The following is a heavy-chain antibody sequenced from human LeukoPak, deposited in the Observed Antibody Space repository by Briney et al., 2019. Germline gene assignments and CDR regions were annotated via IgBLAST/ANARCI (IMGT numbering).Heavy chain of an antibody. Sequence: SETPSLTCDVSGYSISNGYYWGWIRQPPGMGLEWIGSIFHSGNTYYNPSLRSRVSISVDTSTNEFSLKMTSVTAADTAVYYCARLRDYYYMDVWGKGTTVTVSS. V-gene: IGHV4-38-2*01. CDR3: ARLRDYYYMDV. J-gene: IGHJ6*03. CDR2: IFHSGNT. CDR1: GYSISNGYY.